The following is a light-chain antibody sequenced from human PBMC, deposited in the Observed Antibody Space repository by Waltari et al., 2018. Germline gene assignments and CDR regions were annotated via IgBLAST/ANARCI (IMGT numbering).Light chain of an antibody. CDR2: SAS. J-gene: IGKJ1*01. CDR3: QQSYSASWT. CDR1: EGISTY. Sequence: DIQMTQSPPSLSASIGDRLTITCRAREGISTYLNWYQQKPGKAPKLLIYSASSLQSGVPSRFSGSGSGTDFTLTIRSLRPEDFATYFCQQSYSASWTFGQGTKVE. V-gene: IGKV1-39*01.